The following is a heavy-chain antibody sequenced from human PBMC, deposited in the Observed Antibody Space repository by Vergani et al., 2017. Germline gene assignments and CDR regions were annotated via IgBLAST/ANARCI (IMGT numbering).Heavy chain of an antibody. D-gene: IGHD3-10*01. CDR1: GFTFTNFA. V-gene: IGHV3-48*01. Sequence: EVQLLESGGNLVQPGGSLRLSCAASGFTFTNFAMTWVRQAPGEGLEWVSYISSSSSTIYYADSVKGRFTISRDNAKNSLYLQMNSLRAEDTAVYYCARXPRFGESHPIDFDYWGQGTLVTVSS. CDR3: ARXPRFGESHPIDFDY. CDR2: ISSSSSTI. J-gene: IGHJ4*02.